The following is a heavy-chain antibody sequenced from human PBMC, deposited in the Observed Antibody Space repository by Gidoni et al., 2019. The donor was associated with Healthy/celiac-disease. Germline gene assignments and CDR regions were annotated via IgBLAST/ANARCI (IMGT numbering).Heavy chain of an antibody. CDR3: AKDLGTSGWYCYFDY. CDR2: LSYDGSNT. CDR1: GLTVSSYG. D-gene: IGHD6-19*01. Sequence: QVQLVESGGGVVQPGRSLRLSGAAAGLTVSSYGMHWVRQAPGKGLEWVAVLSYDGSNTYYADSVKGRFTISRDNSKNTLYLQLNSLRAEDTAVYYCAKDLGTSGWYCYFDYWGQGTLVTVSS. J-gene: IGHJ4*02. V-gene: IGHV3-30*18.